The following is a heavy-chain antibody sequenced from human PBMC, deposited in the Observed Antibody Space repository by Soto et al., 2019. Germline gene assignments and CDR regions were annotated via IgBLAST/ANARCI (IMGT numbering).Heavy chain of an antibody. D-gene: IGHD2-15*01. J-gene: IGHJ1*01. CDR3: AREENCSDGICYSEYFQR. CDR1: GYIFTAYS. Sequence: QVQLVQSGAEVKKPGASVKVSCKASGYIFTAYSMHWVRQAPGQGLEWMGVVNPSGGSTNYAQKFQGRITMTRDTSTSTVYMDLSSLTSEDTAVYYCAREENCSDGICYSEYFQRSGQGTLVTVSS. CDR2: VNPSGGST. V-gene: IGHV1-46*01.